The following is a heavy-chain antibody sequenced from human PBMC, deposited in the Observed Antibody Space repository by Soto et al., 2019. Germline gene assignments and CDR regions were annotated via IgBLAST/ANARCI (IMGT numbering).Heavy chain of an antibody. CDR3: AVYGGNRYWYFDL. Sequence: AASVKVSYKASGYTFTSYDINWVRQATGQGLEWMGWMNPNSGNTGYAEKFQGRVTMTRNTSISTAYMELSSLRSEDTAVYYCAVYGGNRYWYFDLWGRGTLVTVS. CDR1: GYTFTSYD. J-gene: IGHJ2*01. V-gene: IGHV1-8*01. CDR2: MNPNSGNT. D-gene: IGHD4-17*01.